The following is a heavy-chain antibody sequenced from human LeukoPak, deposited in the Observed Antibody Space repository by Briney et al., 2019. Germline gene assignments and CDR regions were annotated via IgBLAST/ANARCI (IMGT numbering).Heavy chain of an antibody. CDR1: GFNFSNAW. CDR2: IKSKTDGGTT. CDR3: TTAFVVVPAAIGRDAFDI. D-gene: IGHD2-2*02. J-gene: IGHJ3*02. V-gene: IGHV3-15*01. Sequence: GGSLRLSCAASGFNFSNAWMSWVRQAPGKGLEWVGRIKSKTDGGTTDYAAPVKGRFTISRDNSKNTLYLQMNSLKTEDTAVYYCTTAFVVVPAAIGRDAFDIWGQGTMVTVSS.